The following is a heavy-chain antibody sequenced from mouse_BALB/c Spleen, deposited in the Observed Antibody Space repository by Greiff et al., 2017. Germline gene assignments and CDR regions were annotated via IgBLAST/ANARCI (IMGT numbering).Heavy chain of an antibody. CDR3: ARGVYYFDY. CDR2: INPSSGYT. J-gene: IGHJ2*01. CDR1: GYTFTSYT. Sequence: VQGVESGAELARPGASVKMSCKASGYTFTSYTMHWVKQRPGQGLEWIGYINPSSGYTNYNQKFKDKATLTADKSSSTAYMQLSSLTSEDSAVYYCARGVYYFDYWGQGTTLTVSS. V-gene: IGHV1-4*01.